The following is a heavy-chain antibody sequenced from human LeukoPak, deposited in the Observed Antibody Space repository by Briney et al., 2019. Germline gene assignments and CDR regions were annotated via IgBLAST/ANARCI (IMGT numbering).Heavy chain of an antibody. CDR3: ARGDYGGKSDY. D-gene: IGHD4-23*01. CDR2: IYYSGIT. Sequence: SETLSLTCTVSGGSISSYYWSWIRQAPGKGLEWIGYIYYSGITNYNPSLKSRVTISVDTSKNHFSLKLSSVTAADTAVYYCARGDYGGKSDYWGQGTLVTVSS. V-gene: IGHV4-59*01. CDR1: GGSISSYY. J-gene: IGHJ4*02.